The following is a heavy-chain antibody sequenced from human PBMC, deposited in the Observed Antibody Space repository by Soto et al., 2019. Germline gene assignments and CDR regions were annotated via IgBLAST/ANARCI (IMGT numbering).Heavy chain of an antibody. Sequence: QVQLVESGGGLVKPGGSLRLSCAASGFTLSDYYMSWIRQAPGKGLEWVSYMSSSGSYRNHADSVKGRFTMSRDNGKNSVYLQMNSLRAEDTAVYYCARNGIAVSSSDWYLDLWGRGTLVTVSS. CDR2: MSSSGSYR. CDR1: GFTLSDYY. CDR3: ARNGIAVSSSDWYLDL. D-gene: IGHD6-19*01. J-gene: IGHJ2*01. V-gene: IGHV3-11*05.